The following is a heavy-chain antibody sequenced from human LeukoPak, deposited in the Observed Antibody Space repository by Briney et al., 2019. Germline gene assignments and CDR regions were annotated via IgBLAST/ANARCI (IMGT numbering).Heavy chain of an antibody. J-gene: IGHJ4*02. CDR3: ARPLRFLEWLMVY. CDR1: EYTFTDYA. V-gene: IGHV1-3*01. D-gene: IGHD3-3*01. Sequence: ASVKVSCKASEYTFTDYAINWVRQAPGQRLEWMGWINAGNGNTKYSQKFQGRVTITRDTSASTAYMELSSLRSEDTAVYYCARPLRFLEWLMVYWGQGTLVTVSS. CDR2: INAGNGNT.